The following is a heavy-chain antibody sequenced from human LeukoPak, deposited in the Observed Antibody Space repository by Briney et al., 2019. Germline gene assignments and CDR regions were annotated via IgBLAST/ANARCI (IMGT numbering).Heavy chain of an antibody. CDR2: IGGAGGNT. CDR1: GFTLNDYA. Sequence: GGSLRLSCTASGFTLNDYAMVWVRQAPGKGLEWVSTIGGAGGNTFYADAVRGRLTISRDNSKNTLCLQMNSLRAEDTAVYYCAKDRRIDSSGYYYDYWGQGTLVTVSS. V-gene: IGHV3-23*01. D-gene: IGHD3-22*01. J-gene: IGHJ4*02. CDR3: AKDRRIDSSGYYYDY.